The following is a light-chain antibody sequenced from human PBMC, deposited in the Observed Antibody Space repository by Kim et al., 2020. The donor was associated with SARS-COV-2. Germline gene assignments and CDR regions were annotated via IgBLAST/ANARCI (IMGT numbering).Light chain of an antibody. V-gene: IGLV3-19*01. CDR3: NSRDSSGPVV. CDR2: GKN. J-gene: IGLJ2*01. Sequence: VALGQTVRITCKGDSLRSYYASWYQQKPGQAPVLVSYGKNNRPSGIPDRFSGSSSGNTASLTITGAQAEDEADYYCNSRDSSGPVVFGGGTKLTVL. CDR1: SLRSYY.